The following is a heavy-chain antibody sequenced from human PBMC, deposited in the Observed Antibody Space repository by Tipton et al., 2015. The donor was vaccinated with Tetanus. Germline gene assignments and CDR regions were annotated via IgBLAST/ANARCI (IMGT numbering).Heavy chain of an antibody. D-gene: IGHD1-14*01. J-gene: IGHJ4*02. V-gene: IGHV3-11*01. CDR1: GFTFRDYY. Sequence: GSLRLSCTASGFTFRDYYINWIRQAPGKGLEWVSFISSSGSNIHYADSVKGRFTLSRDNARNSVFLQMNSLRAEDTAVYYCARAPNRISRAYDYWGQGTQITVSS. CDR3: ARAPNRISRAYDY. CDR2: ISSSGSNI.